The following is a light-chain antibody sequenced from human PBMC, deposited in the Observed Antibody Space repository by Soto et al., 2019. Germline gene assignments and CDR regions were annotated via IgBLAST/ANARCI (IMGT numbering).Light chain of an antibody. J-gene: IGKJ4*01. Sequence: DIQLTQSPSFLSASVGDRITITCRASQGIRGNLAWYQQKPGKAPKILISGASSLQGGVPSRFSGSGSGTDFTLTISCLQPEDFATYYCLQLNDYPLTFGGGTKVDIK. CDR1: QGIRGN. V-gene: IGKV1-9*01. CDR2: GAS. CDR3: LQLNDYPLT.